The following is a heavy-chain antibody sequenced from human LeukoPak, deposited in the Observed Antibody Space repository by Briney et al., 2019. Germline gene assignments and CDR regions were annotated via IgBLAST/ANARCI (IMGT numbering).Heavy chain of an antibody. CDR2: IYYSGST. V-gene: IGHV4-59*12. CDR1: GGSISNYY. Sequence: SETLSLTCSVSGGSISNYYWSWIRQPPGKGLEWIGYIYYSGSTNYNPSLKSRVTISVDTSKNQFSLKLGSVTAADTAVYYCAREVGYYDSSGSGDAFDIWGQGTMVTVSS. J-gene: IGHJ3*02. CDR3: AREVGYYDSSGSGDAFDI. D-gene: IGHD3-22*01.